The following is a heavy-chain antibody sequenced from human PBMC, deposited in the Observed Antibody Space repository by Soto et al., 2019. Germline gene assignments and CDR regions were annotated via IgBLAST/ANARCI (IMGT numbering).Heavy chain of an antibody. CDR3: TTVLEY. J-gene: IGHJ4*02. D-gene: IGHD1-1*01. Sequence: EVQLVQSGGGSVQPGGSLRLSCAASGFTFTNYWVHWVRQVPGKGLVWVSRIDGVGTGTSYSDSVRGRFTISRDNAENMLYLQMNSLRAEDTAVYYCTTVLEYWGQGTLVTVSS. CDR2: IDGVGTGT. V-gene: IGHV3-74*01. CDR1: GFTFTNYW.